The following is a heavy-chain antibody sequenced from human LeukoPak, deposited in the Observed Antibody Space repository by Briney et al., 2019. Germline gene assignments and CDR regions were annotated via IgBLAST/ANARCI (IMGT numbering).Heavy chain of an antibody. Sequence: GASVKVSCKASGYTFTGYYMHWVRQAPGQGLEWMGWINPNSGGTNYAQKFQGRVTMTRDTSISAAYMELSRLRSDDTAVYYCARGLEYSSSSGLGGGYWGQGTLVTVSS. CDR2: INPNSGGT. J-gene: IGHJ4*02. D-gene: IGHD6-6*01. CDR1: GYTFTGYY. V-gene: IGHV1-2*02. CDR3: ARGLEYSSSSGLGGGY.